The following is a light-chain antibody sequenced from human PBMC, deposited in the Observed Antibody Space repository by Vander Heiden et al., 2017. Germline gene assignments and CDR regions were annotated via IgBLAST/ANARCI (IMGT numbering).Light chain of an antibody. CDR2: AAS. CDR1: QGISSY. CDR3: QQYYSYPGQT. V-gene: IGKV1-8*01. J-gene: IGKJ1*01. Sequence: AIRMTQSPSSFSASTGDRVTIPCRASQGISSYLAWYQQKPGKAPKLLIYAASTLQSGVPSRFSGSGSGTDFTLTISCLQSEDFATYYCQQYYSYPGQTFGQGTKVEIK.